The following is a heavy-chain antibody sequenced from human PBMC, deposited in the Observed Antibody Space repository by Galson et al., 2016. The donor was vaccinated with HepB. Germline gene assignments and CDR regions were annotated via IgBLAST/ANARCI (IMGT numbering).Heavy chain of an antibody. V-gene: IGHV1-58*01. CDR1: GFTFTSSA. J-gene: IGHJ4*02. CDR3: AAVLFWGNVICYPPRDY. D-gene: IGHD2-2*01. CDR2: TVVGSGNT. Sequence: SVKVSCKASGFTFTSSAVQWVRQARGQRLEWIGWTVVGSGNTNYAQKFQDRVTVTRDMSTATVYMELSSLRPEDTAIYYCAAVLFWGNVICYPPRDYWGQGTLVTVSS.